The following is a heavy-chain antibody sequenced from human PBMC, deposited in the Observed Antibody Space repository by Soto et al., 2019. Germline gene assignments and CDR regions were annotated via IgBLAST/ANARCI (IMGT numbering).Heavy chain of an antibody. Sequence: QVQLQESGPGLVKPSETLSLNCTVSDDSFSSYFWHWIRQPPGKGLEWIGYVYYTRSSNYNPSLKLRVTIAVDTSKSQSPLKLTLVTAAETAVSSCARLARTGWTVFDYWGQGTLVTVS. V-gene: IGHV4-59*01. D-gene: IGHD6-19*01. CDR2: VYYTRSS. CDR3: ARLARTGWTVFDY. CDR1: DDSFSSYF. J-gene: IGHJ4*02.